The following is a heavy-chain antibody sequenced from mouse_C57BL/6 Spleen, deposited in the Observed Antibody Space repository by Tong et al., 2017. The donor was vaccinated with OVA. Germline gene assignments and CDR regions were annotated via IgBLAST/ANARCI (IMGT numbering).Heavy chain of an antibody. V-gene: IGHV1-82*01. J-gene: IGHJ4*01. CDR3: TIRSHYDYEDYAMDY. Sequence: VQLQESGPELVKPGASVKISCKASGYAFSSSWMNWVKQRPGKGLEWIGRIYPGDGDTNYNGKFKGKAILTADKSSSTAYMELRSLTSEDSAVYYCTIRSHYDYEDYAMDYWGQGTSVTVSS. CDR2: IYPGDGDT. CDR1: GYAFSSSW. D-gene: IGHD2-4*01.